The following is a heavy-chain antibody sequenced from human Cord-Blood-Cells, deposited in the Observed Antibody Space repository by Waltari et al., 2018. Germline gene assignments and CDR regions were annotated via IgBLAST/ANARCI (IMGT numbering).Heavy chain of an antibody. J-gene: IGHJ4*02. CDR1: GGSFSGYY. CDR3: ARSAAMGVFDY. D-gene: IGHD2-2*01. Sequence: QVQLQQWCAGLLKPSETLSLTSAVYGGSFSGYYWSWVRQPPGKGLEWIGEINHSGSTNYNPSLKSRVTISVDTSKNQFSLKLSSVTAADTAVYYCARSAAMGVFDYWGQGTLVTVSS. V-gene: IGHV4-34*01. CDR2: INHSGST.